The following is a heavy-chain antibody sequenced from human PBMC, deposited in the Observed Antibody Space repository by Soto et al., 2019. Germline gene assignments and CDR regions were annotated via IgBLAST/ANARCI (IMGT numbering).Heavy chain of an antibody. CDR2: FSATSENT. J-gene: IGHJ4*02. Sequence: EVQLLESGGGLVQPGGSLRLSCVGSGFFFSSYTMTWVRQAPGKGLEWVSSFSATSENTYYADSVRGRFTISRDNSQSSLFLQMNSLTAEDTAMYYCAKARDQRWVRPPFDYWGQGILVIVSS. D-gene: IGHD2-2*01. CDR3: AKARDQRWVRPPFDY. CDR1: GFFFSSYT. V-gene: IGHV3-23*01.